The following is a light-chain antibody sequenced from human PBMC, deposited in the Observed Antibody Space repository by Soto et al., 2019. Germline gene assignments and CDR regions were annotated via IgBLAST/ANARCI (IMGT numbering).Light chain of an antibody. CDR3: MQYGSSPPWT. Sequence: IVITQSPLSLPVTPGEPASISCRSSQSLLHSNGYNYLDWYLQKPGQSPQLLIYLGSNRASGVPDRFSGSGSGTDFTLKISRVEAEDVGVYYCMQYGSSPPWTFGQRRRLEI. V-gene: IGKV2-28*01. CDR1: QSLLHSNGYNY. J-gene: IGKJ5*01. CDR2: LGS.